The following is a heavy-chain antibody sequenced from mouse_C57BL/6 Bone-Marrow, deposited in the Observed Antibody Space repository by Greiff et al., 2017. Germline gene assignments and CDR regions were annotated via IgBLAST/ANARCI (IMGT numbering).Heavy chain of an antibody. CDR1: GFSLTSYG. D-gene: IGHD1-1*01. J-gene: IGHJ4*01. Sequence: VQLVESGPGLVAPSQSLSITCTVSGFSLTSYGVHWVRQPPGKGLEWLVVIWSDGSTTYNSALKSRLSISKDNSKSQVFLKMNSLQTDDTAMYYCARHRIYYYGSGYAMDYWGQGTSVTVSS. CDR2: IWSDGST. CDR3: ARHRIYYYGSGYAMDY. V-gene: IGHV2-6-1*01.